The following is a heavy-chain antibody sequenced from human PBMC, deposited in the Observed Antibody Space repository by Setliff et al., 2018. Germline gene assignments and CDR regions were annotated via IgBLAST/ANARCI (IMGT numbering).Heavy chain of an antibody. V-gene: IGHV1-2*06. Sequence: ASVKVSCKASGYTFTSYDINWVRQATGQGLEWMGRISPHTGGTNSAQKFQGRVTMTRDTSVSTVYMELNSLRSDDTAVYYCVRAGFDAISNGLDYWGQGTLVTVS. D-gene: IGHD3-3*01. J-gene: IGHJ4*02. CDR2: ISPHTGGT. CDR3: VRAGFDAISNGLDY. CDR1: GYTFTSYD.